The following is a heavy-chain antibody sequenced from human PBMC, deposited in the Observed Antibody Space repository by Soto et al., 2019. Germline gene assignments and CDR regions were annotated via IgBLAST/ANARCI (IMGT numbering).Heavy chain of an antibody. J-gene: IGHJ6*02. V-gene: IGHV1-69*12. D-gene: IGHD2-2*01. CDR2: IIPIFGTA. CDR1: GGTFSSYA. CDR3: ASDLRDCISTSCYYYYGMDV. Sequence: QVQLVQSGAEVKKPGSSVKVSCKASGGTFSSYAISWVRQAPGQGLEWMGGIIPIFGTANYAQKFQGRVTITADESTSTAYMELSSMRSEDTAVYYCASDLRDCISTSCYYYYGMDVWGQGTTVTVSS.